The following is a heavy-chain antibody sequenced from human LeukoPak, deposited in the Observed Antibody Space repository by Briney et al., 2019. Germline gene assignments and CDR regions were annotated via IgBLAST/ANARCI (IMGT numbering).Heavy chain of an antibody. J-gene: IGHJ4*02. V-gene: IGHV3-30*18. Sequence: PGGSLRLSCAASGFTVSSNYMSWVRQAPGKGLEWVAVISYDGSNKYYADSVKGRFTISRDNSKNTLYLQMNSLRAEDTAVYYCAKDGLSNYWGQGTLVTVSS. CDR3: AKDGLSNY. D-gene: IGHD3-22*01. CDR2: ISYDGSNK. CDR1: GFTVSSNY.